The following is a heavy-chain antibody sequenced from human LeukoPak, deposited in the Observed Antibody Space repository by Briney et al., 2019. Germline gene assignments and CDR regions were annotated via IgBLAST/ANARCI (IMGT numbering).Heavy chain of an antibody. CDR1: GGSISSGGYY. CDR2: IYYSGST. V-gene: IGHV4-31*03. Sequence: KSSQTLSLTCTVSGGSISSGGYYWSWIRQHPGKGLEWIGYIYYSGSTYYNPSLKSRVTISVDTSKNQFSLKLSSVTAADTAVYYCARVAATINWFDPWGPGTLVTVSS. D-gene: IGHD2-15*01. CDR3: ARVAATINWFDP. J-gene: IGHJ5*02.